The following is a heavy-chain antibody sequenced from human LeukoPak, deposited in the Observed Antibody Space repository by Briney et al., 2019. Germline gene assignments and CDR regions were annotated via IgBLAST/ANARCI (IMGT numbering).Heavy chain of an antibody. V-gene: IGHV3-23*01. J-gene: IGHJ3*02. CDR1: GFTLSTNA. D-gene: IGHD3-16*01. CDR2: ISGSGAST. CDR3: ARVIPPDAFDI. Sequence: GGSLRLSCLTSGFTLSTNAMSWVRQAPGKGLEWISGISGSGASTYYADSVKGRFTISRDSAKNSLYLQMNSLRAEDTAVYYCARVIPPDAFDIWGQGTMVTVSS.